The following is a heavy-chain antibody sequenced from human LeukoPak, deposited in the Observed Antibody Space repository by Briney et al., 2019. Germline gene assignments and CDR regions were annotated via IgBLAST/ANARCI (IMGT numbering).Heavy chain of an antibody. J-gene: IGHJ6*02. CDR1: AFIFSGHW. Sequence: GGSLRLSCEGSAFIFSGHWMNWVRQTPGKGLEWVASIKEDGSERQYVDSVKGRFTTSRDNSKNTLYLQMNSLRAEDTAVYYCARMGLSHGMDVWGQGTTVTVSS. V-gene: IGHV3-7*01. D-gene: IGHD2-2*01. CDR3: ARMGLSHGMDV. CDR2: IKEDGSER.